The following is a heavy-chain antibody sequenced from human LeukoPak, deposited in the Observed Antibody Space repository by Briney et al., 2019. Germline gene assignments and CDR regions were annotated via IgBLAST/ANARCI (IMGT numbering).Heavy chain of an antibody. J-gene: IGHJ4*02. Sequence: LGRSLRLSCVASGFIFDEYAMHWVRQAPGKGLEWVSGISWNSDNIGYADSVKGRFTISRDKAENSLYLQMNSLRAEDTALYYCAKGARYSSSWYPLGYWGQGTLVTVSS. V-gene: IGHV3-9*01. CDR1: GFIFDEYA. D-gene: IGHD6-13*01. CDR2: ISWNSDNI. CDR3: AKGARYSSSWYPLGY.